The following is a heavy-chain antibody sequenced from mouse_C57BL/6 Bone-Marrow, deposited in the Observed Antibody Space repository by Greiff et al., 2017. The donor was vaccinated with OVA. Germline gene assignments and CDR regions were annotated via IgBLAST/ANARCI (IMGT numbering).Heavy chain of an antibody. CDR3: ARRITTVAYFDY. CDR1: GYTFTSYT. D-gene: IGHD1-1*01. CDR2: INPSSGYT. Sequence: QVQLQQPGTELARPGASVKMSCKASGYTFTSYTMHWVNQRPGQGLEWIGYINPSSGYTKYNQKFKDKATLTADKSSSTAYMQLSSLTSEDSAVYYCARRITTVAYFDYWGQGTTLTVSS. J-gene: IGHJ2*01. V-gene: IGHV1-4*01.